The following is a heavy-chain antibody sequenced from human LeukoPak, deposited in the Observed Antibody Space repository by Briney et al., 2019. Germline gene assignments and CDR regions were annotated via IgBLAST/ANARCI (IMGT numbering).Heavy chain of an antibody. V-gene: IGHV3-23*01. Sequence: GGSLRLSCAASGFTFSSYAMSWVRQAPGKGLEWVSAISGSGGSTNYADSVKGRFTISRDNSKNTLYLQMNSLRAEDTAVYYCAKSPDYYDSSGFDYWGQGTLVTVSS. CDR1: GFTFSSYA. D-gene: IGHD3-22*01. CDR3: AKSPDYYDSSGFDY. CDR2: ISGSGGST. J-gene: IGHJ4*02.